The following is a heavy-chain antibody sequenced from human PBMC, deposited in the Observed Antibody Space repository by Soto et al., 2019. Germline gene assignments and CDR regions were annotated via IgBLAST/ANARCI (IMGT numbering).Heavy chain of an antibody. Sequence: EVQLVESGGGLVQPGRSLRLSCPASGFTFYDFAMHWVRQAPGKGLEWVSRISGTRNIIDYADSVKGRFIISRDNAKNSLYLQMNSLRPEDTAFYYCVKDMYEGSSGGSLDYWGQGTLVTVSS. J-gene: IGHJ4*02. CDR3: VKDMYEGSSGGSLDY. CDR2: ISGTRNII. CDR1: GFTFYDFA. D-gene: IGHD2-15*01. V-gene: IGHV3-9*01.